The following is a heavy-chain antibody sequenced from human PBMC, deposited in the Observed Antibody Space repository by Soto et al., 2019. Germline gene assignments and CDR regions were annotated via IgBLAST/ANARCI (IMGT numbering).Heavy chain of an antibody. J-gene: IGHJ6*02. D-gene: IGHD2-2*01. Sequence: LRLSCAASGFTFSSYDMSWVRQAPGKGLEWVSTISGSDDSTNYADSVKGRFTISRDNSKNTLFLQMNNLRAGDTAIYYCANLAGKEWLLWTRADNYDMDVWGQGTTVTVSS. CDR3: ANLAGKEWLLWTRADNYDMDV. CDR1: GFTFSSYD. CDR2: ISGSDDST. V-gene: IGHV3-23*01.